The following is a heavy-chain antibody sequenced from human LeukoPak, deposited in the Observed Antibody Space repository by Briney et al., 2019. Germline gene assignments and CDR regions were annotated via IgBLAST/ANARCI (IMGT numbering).Heavy chain of an antibody. D-gene: IGHD1-1*01. J-gene: IGHJ6*03. Sequence: GGSLRLSCAASGFTFSSFDMHWVPQPTGQGLEWVSTIGTASDTYYPGSVEGRFTLSRDNAKNALYLQMNSLTAGDTAVHYCARGPPRGKYYYMDVWGKGTTVTVSS. CDR1: GFTFSSFD. CDR3: ARGPPRGKYYYMDV. CDR2: IGTASDT. V-gene: IGHV3-13*01.